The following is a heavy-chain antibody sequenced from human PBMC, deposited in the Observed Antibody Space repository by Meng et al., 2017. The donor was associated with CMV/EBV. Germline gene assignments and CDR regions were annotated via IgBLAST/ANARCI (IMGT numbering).Heavy chain of an antibody. CDR2: INPNSGGT. D-gene: IGHD1-26*01. CDR1: GYTFTGYY. Sequence: ASVKVSCKASGYTFTGYYMHWVRQAPGQGLEWMGWINPNSGGTNYAQKFQGRVTMTRDTSISTAYMELSRLRSDDTAVYYCARAEWELTRDYGMDVWGQGTTVTSP. V-gene: IGHV1-2*02. CDR3: ARAEWELTRDYGMDV. J-gene: IGHJ6*02.